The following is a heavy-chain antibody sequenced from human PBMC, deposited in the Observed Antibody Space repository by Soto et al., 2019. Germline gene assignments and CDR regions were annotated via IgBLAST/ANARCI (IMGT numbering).Heavy chain of an antibody. D-gene: IGHD3-3*01. J-gene: IGHJ3*02. CDR2: TSSSGSAI. Sequence: PGGSLRLSCAASGFTFGDYYMSWIRQAPGKGLEWVSYTSSSGSAIYYADSVKGRFTISRDNAKNSLYLQMNSLRAEDTAVYYCAQELPVLRVSEWSRKGVAFDIWGQGKMVTVSS. CDR3: AQELPVLRVSEWSRKGVAFDI. V-gene: IGHV3-11*01. CDR1: GFTFGDYY.